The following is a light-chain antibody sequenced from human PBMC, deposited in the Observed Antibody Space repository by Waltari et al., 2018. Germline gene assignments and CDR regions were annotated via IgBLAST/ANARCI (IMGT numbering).Light chain of an antibody. CDR3: CSYAGSYTWV. J-gene: IGLJ3*02. CDR2: DDN. V-gene: IGLV2-23*01. CDR1: SRDVGNYNL. Sequence: QSALTQPAFVSGSPGQSITISCTGTSRDVGNYNLVPWYQQYPGKAPKVMIYDDNRRPSVVSDRFSGSKSGNTASLTISGVQAEDEADYYCCSYAGSYTWVFGGGTKLTVL.